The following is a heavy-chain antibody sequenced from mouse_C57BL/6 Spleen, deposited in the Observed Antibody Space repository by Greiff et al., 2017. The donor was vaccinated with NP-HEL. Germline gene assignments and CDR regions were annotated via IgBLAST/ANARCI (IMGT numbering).Heavy chain of an antibody. CDR3: ARGDYYGSSHNFDV. J-gene: IGHJ1*03. CDR1: GYSFTGYY. CDR2: INPSTGGT. V-gene: IGHV1-42*01. D-gene: IGHD1-1*01. Sequence: EVMLVESGPELVKPGASVKISCKASGYSFTGYYMNWVKQSPEKSLEWIGEINPSTGGTTYNQKFKAKATLTVDKSSSTAYMQLKSLTSEDSAVYYCARGDYYGSSHNFDVWGTGTTVTVSS.